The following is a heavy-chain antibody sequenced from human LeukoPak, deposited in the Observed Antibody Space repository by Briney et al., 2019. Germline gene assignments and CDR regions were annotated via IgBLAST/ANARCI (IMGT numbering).Heavy chain of an antibody. V-gene: IGHV3-21*01. CDR3: AREGIAGYYFDY. CDR1: GFTFSSYS. CDR2: ISSSSNYI. D-gene: IGHD6-13*01. J-gene: IGHJ4*02. Sequence: PGGPLRLSCTASGFTFSSYSMNWVRQAPGKGLEWVSSISSSSNYIYYADSMKGRFTVSRDNAKSSLYLQMNSLRAEDTAVYYCAREGIAGYYFDYWGQGTLITVSS.